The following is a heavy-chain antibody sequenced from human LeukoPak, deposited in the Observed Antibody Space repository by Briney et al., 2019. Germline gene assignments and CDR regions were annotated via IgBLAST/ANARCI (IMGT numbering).Heavy chain of an antibody. V-gene: IGHV3-30-3*01. CDR1: GFTFSSYA. CDR3: ATEGGGYRGDAFDI. Sequence: GWSLRLSCAASGFTFSSYAMHWVRQAPGKGLEWVAVISYDGSNKYYADSVKGRFTISRDNSKNSLYLQMNSLRTEDTAVYYCATEGGGYRGDAFDIWGQGTMVTVSS. CDR2: ISYDGSNK. D-gene: IGHD5-24*01. J-gene: IGHJ3*02.